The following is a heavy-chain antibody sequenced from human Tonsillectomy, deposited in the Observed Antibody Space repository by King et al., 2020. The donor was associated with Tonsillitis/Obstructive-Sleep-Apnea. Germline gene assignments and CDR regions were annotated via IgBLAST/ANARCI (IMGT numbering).Heavy chain of an antibody. CDR3: AGGVDYYDSSGQNNWFDP. V-gene: IGHV4-31*03. D-gene: IGHD3-22*01. CDR2: IYYSGST. Sequence: HVQLQESGPGLVKPSQTLSLTCTVSGGSISTGGYYWSWIRQHPGKGLEWIGYIYYSGSTYYNPSLKSRVTISVDTSKNQFSLKLSSVTAADTAVYYCAGGVDYYDSSGQNNWFDPWGQGTLVTVSS. J-gene: IGHJ5*02. CDR1: GGSISTGGYY.